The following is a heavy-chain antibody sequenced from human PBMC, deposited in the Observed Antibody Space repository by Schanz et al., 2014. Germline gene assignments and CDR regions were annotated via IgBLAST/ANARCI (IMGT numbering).Heavy chain of an antibody. V-gene: IGHV3-23*04. D-gene: IGHD6-19*01. Sequence: VQLVESGGGVVQPGRSLRLSCAASGFTFTTYAMTWVRQAPGKGLEWVSNISPTGSSTYYADSVKGRFTISRDNSKNTLYLQMNSLRAEDTAVYYCAKAGSGWSTAGYYYWGQGTLVAVSS. CDR2: ISPTGSST. CDR1: GFTFTTYA. CDR3: AKAGSGWSTAGYYY. J-gene: IGHJ4*02.